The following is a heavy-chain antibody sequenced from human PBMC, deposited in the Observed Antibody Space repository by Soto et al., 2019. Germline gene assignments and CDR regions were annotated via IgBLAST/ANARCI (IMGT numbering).Heavy chain of an antibody. CDR1: GFTVSSNY. CDR2: IYSGGDT. CDR3: AREGGGVYCSGGSCYGRYFDY. J-gene: IGHJ4*02. V-gene: IGHV3-53*02. D-gene: IGHD2-15*01. Sequence: EVRLVETGGGLIQPGGSLRLSCVASGFTVSSNYMSWVRQAPGKGLEWVPIIYSGGDTYYADSVQGRFTISRDNSKNTLDLQMNSLRVEDTAVYYCAREGGGVYCSGGSCYGRYFDYWGQGTLVTVSA.